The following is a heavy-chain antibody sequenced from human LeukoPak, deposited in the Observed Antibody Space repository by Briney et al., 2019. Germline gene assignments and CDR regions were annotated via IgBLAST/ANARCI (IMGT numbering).Heavy chain of an antibody. CDR1: GGTFSSYA. Sequence: ASVKVSCKASGGTFSSYAISWVRQAPGQGLEWMGGIIPIFGTANYAQKFQGRVTITTDESTSTAYMELSSLRSEDTAVYYCASNTPSYYYDSSGYADYWGQGTLVTVSS. V-gene: IGHV1-69*05. J-gene: IGHJ4*02. CDR3: ASNTPSYYYDSSGYADY. CDR2: IIPIFGTA. D-gene: IGHD3-22*01.